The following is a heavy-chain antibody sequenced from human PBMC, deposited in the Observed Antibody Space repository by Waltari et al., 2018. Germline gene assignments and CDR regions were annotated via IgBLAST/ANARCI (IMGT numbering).Heavy chain of an antibody. CDR1: GFPLVTAG. V-gene: IGHV3-15*07. D-gene: IGHD2-2*02. J-gene: IGHJ4*02. CDR2: IKSKTDGGTT. CDR3: TTADPYTY. Sequence: LQLVGSGGGWERRGGSLSLSWPALGFPLVTAGRNWVRQAPGKGLEWVGRIKSKTDGGTTDYAAPVKGRFTISRDDSKNTLYLQMNSLKTEDTAVYYCTTADPYTYWGQGTLVTVSS.